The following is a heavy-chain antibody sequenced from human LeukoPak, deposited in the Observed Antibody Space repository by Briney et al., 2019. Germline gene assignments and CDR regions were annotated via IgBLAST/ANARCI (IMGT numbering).Heavy chain of an antibody. CDR1: GYIFTSYA. Sequence: ASVKVSCKASGYIFTSYAMHWVRQAPGQRLEWMGWINTGNGNTKYSQKFQGRVTITADKSTSTAYMELSSLRSEDTAVYYCAEGDYDSSGYYLDYWGQGTLVTVSS. CDR3: AEGDYDSSGYYLDY. J-gene: IGHJ4*02. D-gene: IGHD3-22*01. V-gene: IGHV1-3*04. CDR2: INTGNGNT.